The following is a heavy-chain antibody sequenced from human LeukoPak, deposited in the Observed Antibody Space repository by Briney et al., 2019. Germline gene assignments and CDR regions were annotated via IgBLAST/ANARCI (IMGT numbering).Heavy chain of an antibody. CDR3: AREMRYYDSSGYSFGADAFDI. V-gene: IGHV4-59*01. Sequence: PSETLSLTCTVSGGSISSYYWSWIRQPPGKGLEWIGYIYYSGSTNYNPSLKSRVTISVDTSKNQFSLKLSSVTAADTAVYYYAREMRYYDSSGYSFGADAFDIWGQGTMVTVSS. CDR2: IYYSGST. J-gene: IGHJ3*02. CDR1: GGSISSYY. D-gene: IGHD3-22*01.